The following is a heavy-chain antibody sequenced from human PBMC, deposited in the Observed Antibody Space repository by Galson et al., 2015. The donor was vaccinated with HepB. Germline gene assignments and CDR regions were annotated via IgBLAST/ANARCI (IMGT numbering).Heavy chain of an antibody. Sequence: SLRLSCAASRFTFSTYAMHWVRQAPGKGLEWVAIISYDGRDKHYADSVKGRFSISRDNSKSTLYLQMNSLRAEDTAEYYCARGGRAIFQLVAYWDQGTLVTVSS. CDR1: RFTFSTYA. CDR2: ISYDGRDK. D-gene: IGHD3-3*01. V-gene: IGHV3-30*04. J-gene: IGHJ4*02. CDR3: ARGGRAIFQLVAY.